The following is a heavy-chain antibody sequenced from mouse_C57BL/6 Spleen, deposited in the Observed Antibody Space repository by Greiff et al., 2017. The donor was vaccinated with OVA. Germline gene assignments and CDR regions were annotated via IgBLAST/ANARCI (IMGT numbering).Heavy chain of an antibody. CDR3: ASGMAWFAY. CDR2: INPSSGYT. CDR1: GYTFTSYT. D-gene: IGHD2-3*01. J-gene: IGHJ3*01. V-gene: IGHV1-4*01. Sequence: VQLQQSGAELARPGASVKMSCKASGYTFTSYTMHWVKQRPGQGLEWIGYINPSSGYTKYNQKFKDKATLTADKSSSTAYMQLSSLTSEDSAVYYCASGMAWFAYWGQGTLVTVSA.